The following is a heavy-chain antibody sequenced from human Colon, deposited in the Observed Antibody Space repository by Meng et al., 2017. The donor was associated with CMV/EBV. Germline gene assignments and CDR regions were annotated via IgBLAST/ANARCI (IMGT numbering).Heavy chain of an antibody. CDR1: GFTFSSYA. CDR2: ISGSGGST. CDR3: AKASYGGNSNYYYGMDV. J-gene: IGHJ6*02. V-gene: IGHV3-23*01. Sequence: GESLKISCAASGFTFSSYAMSWVRQAPGKGLEWVSAISGSGGSTYYADSVKGRFTISRDNSKNTLYLQMNSLRAEDTAVYYCAKASYGGNSNYYYGMDVWGQGTTVTVSS. D-gene: IGHD4-23*01.